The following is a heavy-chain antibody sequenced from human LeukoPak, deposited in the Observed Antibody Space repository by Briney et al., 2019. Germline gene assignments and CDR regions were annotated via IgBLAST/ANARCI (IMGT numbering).Heavy chain of an antibody. CDR1: GFTFSSYA. J-gene: IGHJ4*02. CDR3: ARDRALYDSRRGYYYTEDDY. D-gene: IGHD3-22*01. V-gene: IGHV3-7*01. Sequence: PGGSLRLSCAASGFTFSSYAMHWVRQAPGKGLEWVANMKPDGSEKYYVDSVKGRFTISRDNAKNSLYLQMNTLSVDDTAVYYCARDRALYDSRRGYYYTEDDYWGQGTLVTVSS. CDR2: MKPDGSEK.